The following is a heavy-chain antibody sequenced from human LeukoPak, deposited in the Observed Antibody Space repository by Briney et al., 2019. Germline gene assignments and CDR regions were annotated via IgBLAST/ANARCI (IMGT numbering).Heavy chain of an antibody. CDR1: RGTFSSYA. CDR2: IIPIFGTA. D-gene: IGHD1-7*01. V-gene: IGHV1-69*06. CDR3: AREGNFDAIDI. J-gene: IGHJ3*02. Sequence: SVKDSCKASRGTFSSYAISWVRQAPGQGLEWMGGIIPIFGTANYAHKFQGRVTNTADKSTSTAYMELSRLRSEDTVVYYCAREGNFDAIDIWGEGTMVTVSS.